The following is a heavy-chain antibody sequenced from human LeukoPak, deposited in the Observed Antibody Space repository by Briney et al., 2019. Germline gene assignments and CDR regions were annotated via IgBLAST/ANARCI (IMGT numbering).Heavy chain of an antibody. Sequence: GGSLRLSCAASGFTFSSYAMSWVRQAPGKGLEWVSAISGSGGSTYYADSVKGRFTISRDNSKNTLYLQMNRLRAEDTAVYYCAKNRDIVLMVYARGHFDYWGQGTLVTVSS. D-gene: IGHD2-8*01. CDR1: GFTFSSYA. CDR3: AKNRDIVLMVYARGHFDY. J-gene: IGHJ4*02. CDR2: ISGSGGST. V-gene: IGHV3-23*01.